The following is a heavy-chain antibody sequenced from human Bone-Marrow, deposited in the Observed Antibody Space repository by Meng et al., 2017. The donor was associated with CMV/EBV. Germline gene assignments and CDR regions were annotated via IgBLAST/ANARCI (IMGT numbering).Heavy chain of an antibody. CDR3: ARDRFQGYSYGLIDY. CDR1: GFTFSSYA. Sequence: GGSLRRSCAASGFTFSSYAIHWVRQAPGKGLEWVAVISYDGSNKYYADSVKGRFTISRDNSKSTLYLKMNILRGEDTAVYYCARDRFQGYSYGLIDYWGQGTLVTVSS. J-gene: IGHJ4*02. V-gene: IGHV3-30-3*01. D-gene: IGHD5-18*01. CDR2: ISYDGSNK.